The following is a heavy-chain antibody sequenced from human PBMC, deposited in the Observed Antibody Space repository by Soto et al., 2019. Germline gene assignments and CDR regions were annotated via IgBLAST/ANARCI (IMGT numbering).Heavy chain of an antibody. J-gene: IGHJ5*02. CDR3: ASRGYDFWSGLDP. Sequence: ASVKVSCKASGYTLTAYGIHWVRQAPGQRLEWMGWINTGNGHTKYSQKFQGRVTITRDTSARTAYMELNSLRSEDTAVYYCASRGYDFWSGLDPWGQGTLVTVSS. V-gene: IGHV1-3*04. CDR2: INTGNGHT. CDR1: GYTLTAYG. D-gene: IGHD3-3*01.